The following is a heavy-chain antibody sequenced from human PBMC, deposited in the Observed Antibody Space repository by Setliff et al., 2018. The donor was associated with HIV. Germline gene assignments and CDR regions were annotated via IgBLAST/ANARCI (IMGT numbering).Heavy chain of an antibody. CDR2: INQDGSEK. V-gene: IGHV3-7*01. Sequence: PGGSLRLSCAASGFTFTSYWMIWVRQAPGKGLEWVANINQDGSEKNYVDSVKGRFTISRDNAKNSLYLQMNSLRVDDTAVYFCARDKWASGFDFWGHGTLVTVSS. J-gene: IGHJ4*01. D-gene: IGHD1-26*01. CDR3: ARDKWASGFDF. CDR1: GFTFTSYW.